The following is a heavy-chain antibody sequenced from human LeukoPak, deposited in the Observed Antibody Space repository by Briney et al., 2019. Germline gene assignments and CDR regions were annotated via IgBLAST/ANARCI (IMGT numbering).Heavy chain of an antibody. Sequence: PSETLSLTCTVSGGSISSYYWSWIRQPPGKGLEWIGYIYYSGSTNYNPSLKSRVTISVDTSKNQFSLKLSSVTAADTAVYYCARYSSSPEGSWFVPWGQGTLVTVSS. CDR1: GGSISSYY. CDR2: IYYSGST. J-gene: IGHJ5*02. V-gene: IGHV4-59*08. CDR3: ARYSSSPEGSWFVP. D-gene: IGHD6-13*01.